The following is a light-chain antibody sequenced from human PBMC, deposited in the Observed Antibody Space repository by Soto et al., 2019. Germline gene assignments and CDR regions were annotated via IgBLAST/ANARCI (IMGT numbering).Light chain of an antibody. CDR3: QQYGRSPWT. J-gene: IGKJ1*01. V-gene: IGKV3-20*01. CDR1: QTVSSSY. CDR2: GAS. Sequence: DIVLTQSPGTLSLSPGEGGTLSCRASQTVSSSYLAWYHQKPGQAPRLLIYGASSRATGIPDRFSGSGSGTDFTLTITRLEPEDSAVYYCQQYGRSPWTFGQGTKVEIK.